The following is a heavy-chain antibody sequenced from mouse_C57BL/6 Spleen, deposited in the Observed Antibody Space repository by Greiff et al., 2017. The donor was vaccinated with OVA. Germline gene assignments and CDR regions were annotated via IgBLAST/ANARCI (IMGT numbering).Heavy chain of an antibody. D-gene: IGHD2-4*01. V-gene: IGHV1-82*01. Sequence: VQLQQSGPELVKPGASVKISCKASGYAFSSSWMNWVKQRPGKGLEWIGRIYPGDGDTNYNGKFKGKATLTADKSSSTAYMQLSSLTSEDSAVYFCDRQRLGTYAMDYWGQGTSVTVSS. CDR3: DRQRLGTYAMDY. CDR2: IYPGDGDT. J-gene: IGHJ4*01. CDR1: GYAFSSSW.